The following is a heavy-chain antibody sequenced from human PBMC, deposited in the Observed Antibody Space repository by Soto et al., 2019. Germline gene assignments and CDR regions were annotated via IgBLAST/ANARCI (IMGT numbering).Heavy chain of an antibody. D-gene: IGHD3-10*01. CDR1: GFTFSSFD. CDR2: ISSSSSYI. V-gene: IGHV3-21*01. CDR3: ARIRPPTNYYGMDV. J-gene: IGHJ6*02. Sequence: GGSLRLSCAASGFTFSSFDMSWVRQAPGKGLEWVSYISSSSSYIYYADSVKGRFTISRDNAKNSLYLQMNSLRAGDTAVYYCARIRPPTNYYGMDVWGQGTTVTVSS.